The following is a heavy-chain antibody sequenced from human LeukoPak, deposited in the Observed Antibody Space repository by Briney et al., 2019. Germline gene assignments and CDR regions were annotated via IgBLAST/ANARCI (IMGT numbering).Heavy chain of an antibody. V-gene: IGHV5-51*01. CDR3: ATARPYCSSTSCYLGAFDI. Sequence: GESLKISCKGSGYSFTSYWIGWVRQMPGKGLEWMGIIYPGDSDTRYSPSFQGQVTISADKSISTAYLQWSSLKASDTAMYYCATARPYCSSTSCYLGAFDIWGQGTMVTVSS. CDR2: IYPGDSDT. CDR1: GYSFTSYW. D-gene: IGHD2-2*01. J-gene: IGHJ3*02.